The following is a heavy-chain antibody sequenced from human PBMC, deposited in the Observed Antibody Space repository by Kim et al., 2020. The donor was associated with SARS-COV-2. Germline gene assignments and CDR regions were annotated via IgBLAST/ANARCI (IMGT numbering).Heavy chain of an antibody. CDR3: ANPRQPDY. V-gene: IGHV3-23*01. CDR2: GGTT. D-gene: IGHD6-13*01. Sequence: GGTTRYADSVKGRFTISRDKSKNDLYLQMSSLRAEDTAMYYCANPRQPDYWGQGTLVTVSS. J-gene: IGHJ4*02.